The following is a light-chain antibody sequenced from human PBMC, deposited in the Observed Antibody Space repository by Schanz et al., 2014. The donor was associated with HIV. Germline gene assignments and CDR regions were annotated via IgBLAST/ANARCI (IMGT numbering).Light chain of an antibody. Sequence: DTQMTQSPSTLSAFVGDRVTITCRASQSVSNLLAWYQQKPGKAPKLLIYKASTLKSGVPSRFSGSGSGTEFTLTISSLQPDDFATYYCQQYNTYSRTFGQGTKVEIK. J-gene: IGKJ1*01. CDR1: QSVSNL. V-gene: IGKV1-5*03. CDR3: QQYNTYSRT. CDR2: KAS.